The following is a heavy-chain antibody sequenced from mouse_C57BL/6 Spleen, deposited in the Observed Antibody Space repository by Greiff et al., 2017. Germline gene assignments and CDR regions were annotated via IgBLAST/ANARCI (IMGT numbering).Heavy chain of an antibody. CDR2: IYPGDGAT. Sequence: VQLQQSGPELVKPGASVTISCKASGYAFSSSWMNWVKQRPGKGLEWIGRIYPGDGATNYNGKFKGKATLTADKSSSTANMQLSSLTSEDSAVYFCVDGYSFAYWGQGTLVTVSA. CDR3: VDGYSFAY. D-gene: IGHD2-3*01. J-gene: IGHJ3*01. V-gene: IGHV1-82*01. CDR1: GYAFSSSW.